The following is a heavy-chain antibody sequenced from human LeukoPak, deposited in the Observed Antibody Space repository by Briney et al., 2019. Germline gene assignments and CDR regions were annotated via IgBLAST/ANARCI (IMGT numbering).Heavy chain of an antibody. D-gene: IGHD5-12*01. J-gene: IGHJ4*02. CDR3: VGGYGGDY. Sequence: PGGSLRLSCAASGFTFSSYWMHWVRQAPGKGLVWVSRINSAGSRTSYAASVKGRFTISRDNAKNPLYLQMNSLRAEDTAIYYCVGGYGGDYWGQGTLVTVSS. CDR1: GFTFSSYW. CDR2: INSAGSRT. V-gene: IGHV3-74*01.